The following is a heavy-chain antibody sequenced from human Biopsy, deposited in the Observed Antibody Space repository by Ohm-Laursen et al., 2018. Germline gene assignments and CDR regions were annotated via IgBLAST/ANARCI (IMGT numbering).Heavy chain of an antibody. CDR3: ARGGRYYYDNPDN. J-gene: IGHJ4*02. D-gene: IGHD3-22*01. CDR1: GGSISSGGSY. CDR2: IFNSANT. V-gene: IGHV4-31*01. Sequence: SQTLSLTCTVSGGSISSGGSYWSWIRQRPGKGLEWIGYIFNSANTYYNPSLKNLITISGDTSKNQFSLRLSSVTAADTAVYFCARGGRYYYDNPDNWGQGTLVTVSS.